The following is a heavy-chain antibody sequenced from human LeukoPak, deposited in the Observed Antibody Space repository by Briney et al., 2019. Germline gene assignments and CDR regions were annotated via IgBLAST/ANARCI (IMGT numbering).Heavy chain of an antibody. V-gene: IGHV4-4*07. D-gene: IGHD6-13*01. J-gene: IGHJ5*02. Sequence: SETLSLTCTVSGGSISSYYWSWIQQPAGKGLEWIGRIYTSGSTNYNPSLKSRVTMSVDTSKNQFSLKLSSVTATDTAVYYCARDRGYSSSWEPHSWFDPWGQGTLVTVSS. CDR2: IYTSGST. CDR1: GGSISSYY. CDR3: ARDRGYSSSWEPHSWFDP.